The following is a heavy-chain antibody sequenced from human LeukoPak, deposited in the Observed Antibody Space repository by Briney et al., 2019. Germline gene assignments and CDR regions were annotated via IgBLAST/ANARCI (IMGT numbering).Heavy chain of an antibody. CDR3: AKDALATPTRYFQH. Sequence: GGSLRLSCAASGFTFSNYAMNWVRQAPGKGLEWVSGISGSGGSTYYADSVKGRFTISRDSSKSTLYLQMNSLRAEDTAVYYCAKDALATPTRYFQHWGQGTLVTVSS. D-gene: IGHD5-12*01. CDR2: ISGSGGST. J-gene: IGHJ1*01. V-gene: IGHV3-23*01. CDR1: GFTFSNYA.